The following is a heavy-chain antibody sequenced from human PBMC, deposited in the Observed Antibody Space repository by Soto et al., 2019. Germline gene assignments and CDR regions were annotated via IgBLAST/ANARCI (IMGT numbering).Heavy chain of an antibody. CDR2: INHSGSS. CDR1: GGSFSGYI. CDR3: TRGLFSGSYYSGGWYYFDS. J-gene: IGHJ4*02. D-gene: IGHD1-26*01. V-gene: IGHV4-34*01. Sequence: SETLSLTCAVSGGSFSGYILTWIRQTPGKGLQWIGQINHSGSSIYNPSFKNRVTISTMSNNKFSLELSSVTAADTAVYYCTRGLFSGSYYSGGWYYFDSWGQGTMVTVSS.